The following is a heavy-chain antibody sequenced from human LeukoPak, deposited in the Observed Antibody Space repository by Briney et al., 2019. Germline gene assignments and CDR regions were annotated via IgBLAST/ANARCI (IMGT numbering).Heavy chain of an antibody. CDR2: IWYDGSNK. V-gene: IGHV3-33*06. CDR3: AKQLGYCSDGSCYFPY. D-gene: IGHD2-15*01. J-gene: IGHJ4*02. Sequence: GGSLRLSCAASGFTFSSYGMHWVRQAPGKGLEWVAVIWYDGSNKYYADSVQGRFTISRDNSKSTLCLQMNSLRAEDTAVYYCAKQLGYCSDGSCYFPYWGQGTLVTVSS. CDR1: GFTFSSYG.